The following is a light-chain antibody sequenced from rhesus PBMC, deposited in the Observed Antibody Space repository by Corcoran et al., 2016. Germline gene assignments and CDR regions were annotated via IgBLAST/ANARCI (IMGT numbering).Light chain of an antibody. Sequence: EIVLTQSPATLSLSPGERATLSRRASQSVSSSLAWNQQKPGQAPRILIYDASSRATGIPDRFSGRGSWTGFPLTIGSLVSEDVGVYYCQQYSNWPQLTFGGGTKVELK. CDR3: QQYSNWPQLT. V-gene: IGKV3-17*01. J-gene: IGKJ4*01. CDR1: QSVSSS. CDR2: DAS.